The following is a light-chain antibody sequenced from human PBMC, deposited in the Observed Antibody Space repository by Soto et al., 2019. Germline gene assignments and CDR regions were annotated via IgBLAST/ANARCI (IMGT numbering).Light chain of an antibody. V-gene: IGKV1-5*01. CDR1: ESIDNW. CDR3: QQYHTDWT. J-gene: IGKJ1*01. Sequence: DLPMSQSPSSLSASVGDTVSITFRASESIDNWLAWYQQKPGKAPKLLIFAASTLVRGVPSRFSGRGSGTEFTLTISSLPADDYETFYCQQYHTDWTCGHGTTVAIK. CDR2: AAS.